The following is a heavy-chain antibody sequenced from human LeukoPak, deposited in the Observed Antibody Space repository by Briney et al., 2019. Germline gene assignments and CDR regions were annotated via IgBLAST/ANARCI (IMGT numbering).Heavy chain of an antibody. CDR2: ISYDGSNK. J-gene: IGHJ5*02. CDR1: GFTFSSYA. Sequence: PGGSLRLSCAASGFTFSSYAMHWVRQAPGKGLEWVAVISYDGSNKYYADSVKGRFTISRDNSKNTLYLQMNSLRAEDTAVYYCARDTRVDSSSWYSWFDPWGQGTLVTVSS. D-gene: IGHD6-13*01. V-gene: IGHV3-30-3*01. CDR3: ARDTRVDSSSWYSWFDP.